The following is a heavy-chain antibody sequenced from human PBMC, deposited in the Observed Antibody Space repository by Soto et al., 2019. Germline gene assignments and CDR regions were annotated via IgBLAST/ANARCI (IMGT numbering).Heavy chain of an antibody. CDR3: AKDSGSHYGSHYGDSDYYYYGMDV. CDR2: ISSSGSTI. J-gene: IGHJ6*02. Sequence: QVQLVESGGGLVKPGGSLRLSCAASGFTFSDYYMNWIRQAPGKGLEWVSYISSSGSTIDYADSVKGRFTISRDNAKNPXXLQRNSLRAEDTAVYYCAKDSGSHYGSHYGDSDYYYYGMDVWGQGTTVTVSS. D-gene: IGHD4-17*01. V-gene: IGHV3-11*01. CDR1: GFTFSDYY.